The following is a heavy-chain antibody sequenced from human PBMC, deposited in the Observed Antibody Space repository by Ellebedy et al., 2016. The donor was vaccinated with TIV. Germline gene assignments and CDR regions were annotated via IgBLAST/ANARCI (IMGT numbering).Heavy chain of an antibody. CDR3: ARRVSTEGVFID. J-gene: IGHJ4*02. Sequence: MPSETLSLTCTVSGGAISSSDGYYWAWIRKPPGKWLEWVGNIYYSGSTYYNPSLKRRVSMSVDTSKNQFSLKLNSVTAADTAVYYCARRVSTEGVFIDWGQGTLVTASS. CDR1: GGAISSSDGYY. D-gene: IGHD3-10*01. V-gene: IGHV4-39*07. CDR2: IYYSGST.